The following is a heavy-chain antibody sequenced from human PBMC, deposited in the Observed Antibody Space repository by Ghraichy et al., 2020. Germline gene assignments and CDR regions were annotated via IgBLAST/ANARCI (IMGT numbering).Heavy chain of an antibody. D-gene: IGHD2-2*02. CDR1: GFTFDDYG. CDR2: INWNGGST. Sequence: GGSLRLSCAASGFTFDDYGMSWVRQAPGKGLEWVSGINWNGGSTGYADSVKGRFTISRDNAKNSLYLQMNSLRAEDTALYHCARVSCSSTSCYTGDYFDYWAQGTLVTVSS. CDR3: ARVSCSSTSCYTGDYFDY. V-gene: IGHV3-20*01. J-gene: IGHJ4*02.